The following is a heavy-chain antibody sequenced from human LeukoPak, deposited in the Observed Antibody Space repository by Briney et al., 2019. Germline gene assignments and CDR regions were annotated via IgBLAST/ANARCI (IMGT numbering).Heavy chain of an antibody. V-gene: IGHV4-34*01. Sequence: SETLSLTCAVYGGSFSGYYWSWIRQPPGKGLEWIGEINHSGSTNYNPSLKSRVTISVDTSKNQFSLKLSSVTAADTAVYYCAREVAYFDYRGQGTLVTVSS. D-gene: IGHD2-15*01. CDR1: GGSFSGYY. CDR2: INHSGST. CDR3: AREVAYFDY. J-gene: IGHJ4*02.